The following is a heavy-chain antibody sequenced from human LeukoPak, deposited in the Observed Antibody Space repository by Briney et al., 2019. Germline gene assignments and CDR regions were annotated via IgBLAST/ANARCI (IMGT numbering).Heavy chain of an antibody. Sequence: GGSLRLSCAASGFTFGSYWMSWVRQAPGKGLEWVANIKEDGSEKNYVDSVKGRFTISRDNAKNSLYLQMNSLRAEDTAVYYCAIRGWYFDYWGQGTLVTVSS. J-gene: IGHJ4*02. CDR1: GFTFGSYW. CDR3: AIRGWYFDY. D-gene: IGHD2-15*01. V-gene: IGHV3-7*01. CDR2: IKEDGSEK.